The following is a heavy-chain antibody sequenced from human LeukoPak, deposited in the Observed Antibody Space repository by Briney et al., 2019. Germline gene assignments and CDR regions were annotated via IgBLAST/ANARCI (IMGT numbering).Heavy chain of an antibody. CDR3: ARISAAAVEP. D-gene: IGHD6-13*01. V-gene: IGHV4-34*01. Sequence: SETLSLTCTVSGGSISSYYWSWIRQPPGKGLEWIGEINHSGSTNYNPSLKSRVTISGDTSKNQFSLRLTSVTAADTAVYYCARISAAAVEPWGKGTTVTISS. J-gene: IGHJ6*04. CDR1: GGSISSYY. CDR2: INHSGST.